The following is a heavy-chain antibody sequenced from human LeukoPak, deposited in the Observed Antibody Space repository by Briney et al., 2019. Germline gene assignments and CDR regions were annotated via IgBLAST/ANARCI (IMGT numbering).Heavy chain of an antibody. V-gene: IGHV1-69*05. CDR3: VSRGFGLGAFDI. D-gene: IGHD3-10*01. CDR1: GGTFSSYA. CDR2: IIPIFGTA. Sequence: SVKVSCKASGGTFSSYAISWVRQAPGQGLEWMGRIIPIFGTANYAQKFQGRVTITTDESTSTAYMELSSLRSEDTAVYYWVSRGFGLGAFDIWGQGTMVTVSS. J-gene: IGHJ3*02.